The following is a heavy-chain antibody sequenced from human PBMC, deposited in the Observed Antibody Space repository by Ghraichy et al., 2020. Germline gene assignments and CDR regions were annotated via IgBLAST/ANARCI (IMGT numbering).Heavy chain of an antibody. D-gene: IGHD4-23*01. CDR1: GFTFSSYS. Sequence: GGSLRLSCAASGFTFSSYSMNWVRQAPGKGLEWVSSISSSGSYIYHADSVKGRFTVSRDNAKNSLYLQMNSLRAEDTAVYYCARDPTIYGGNSSLDYWGQGTLVTVSS. CDR3: ARDPTIYGGNSSLDY. J-gene: IGHJ4*02. V-gene: IGHV3-21*01. CDR2: ISSSGSYI.